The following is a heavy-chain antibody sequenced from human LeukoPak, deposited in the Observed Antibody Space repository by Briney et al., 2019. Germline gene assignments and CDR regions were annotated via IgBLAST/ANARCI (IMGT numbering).Heavy chain of an antibody. V-gene: IGHV3-23*01. D-gene: IGHD2-21*02. Sequence: GGSLRLSCAASGFTFSSYAMSWVRQAPGKGLEWVSAISGSGGSTYYADSVKGRFTISRDNSKNTLYLQVNSLRAEDTAVYYCAKDNSVAYCGGDCYSYAFDIWGQGTMVTVSS. CDR2: ISGSGGST. CDR3: AKDNSVAYCGGDCYSYAFDI. CDR1: GFTFSSYA. J-gene: IGHJ3*02.